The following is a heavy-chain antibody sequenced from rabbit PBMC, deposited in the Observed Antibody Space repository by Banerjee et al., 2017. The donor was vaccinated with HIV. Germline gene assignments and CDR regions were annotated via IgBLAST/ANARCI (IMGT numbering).Heavy chain of an antibody. D-gene: IGHD2-1*01. V-gene: IGHV1S45*01. Sequence: QQQLEESGGGLVKPGGTLTLTCKASGIDFSSNYYMCWVRQAPGKGLEWIACIYGGASDTTYYASWAKGRFTISKTSSTTVSLQITSLTAADTATYFCARGYDDYDARLDLWGQGTLVTVS. CDR1: GIDFSSNYY. CDR3: ARGYDDYDARLDL. CDR2: IYGGASDTT. J-gene: IGHJ3*01.